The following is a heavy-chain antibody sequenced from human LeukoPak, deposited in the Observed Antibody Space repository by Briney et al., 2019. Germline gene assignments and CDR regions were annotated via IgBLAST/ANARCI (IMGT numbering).Heavy chain of an antibody. CDR1: GFTFSSYS. CDR3: ARAVTTVTRGGLVFDY. V-gene: IGHV3-48*02. D-gene: IGHD4-17*01. J-gene: IGHJ4*02. CDR2: ISGSSNTI. Sequence: GGSLRRSCAASGFTFSSYSMNWVRQSPGKGLEWVSYISGSSNTIYYADSVKGRFTISRDNAKNSLYLQMNSLRDEDTAVYYCARAVTTVTRGGLVFDYWGQGTLVTVSS.